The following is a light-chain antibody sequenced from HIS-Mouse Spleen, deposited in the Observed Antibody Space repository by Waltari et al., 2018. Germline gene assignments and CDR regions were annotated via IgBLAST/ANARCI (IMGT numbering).Light chain of an antibody. V-gene: IGLV3-1*01. Sequence: SYELTPPPSVSVSPGQTASITCTGDKLGDKYACWYQQTPGQSPVLVIYQDSKRPSGIPERFSGSNSGNTATLTISGTQAMDEADYYCQAWDSSYSVFGGGTKLTVL. J-gene: IGLJ2*01. CDR3: QAWDSSYSV. CDR2: QDS. CDR1: KLGDKY.